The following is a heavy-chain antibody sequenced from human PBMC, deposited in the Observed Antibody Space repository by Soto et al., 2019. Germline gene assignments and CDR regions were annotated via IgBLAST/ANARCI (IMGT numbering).Heavy chain of an antibody. D-gene: IGHD6-13*01. J-gene: IGHJ4*02. CDR2: IYHTGST. CDR1: GYSINSGFY. CDR3: ARSTEATGTLKY. Sequence: LSLTCAVSGYSINSGFYWGWIRQTPTEGLEWIASIYHTGSTFYNPSLESRASISVDTAKNQFSLKVNSVTAADTAIYYCARSTEATGTLKYWGQGIRVTVS. V-gene: IGHV4-38-2*01.